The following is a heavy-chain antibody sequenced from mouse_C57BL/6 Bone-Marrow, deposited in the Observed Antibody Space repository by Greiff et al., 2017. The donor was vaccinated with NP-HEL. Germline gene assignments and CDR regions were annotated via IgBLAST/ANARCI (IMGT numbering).Heavy chain of an antibody. V-gene: IGHV1-50*01. CDR1: GYTFTSYW. D-gene: IGHD1-1*01. CDR2: IDPSDSYT. CDR3: ARESPVCTTGVDWDVEV. J-gene: IGHJ1*03. Sequence: QVQLKQPGAELVKPGASVKLSCTASGYTFTSYWMQWVKQRPGQGLEWIGEIDPSDSYTNYHQKFKGKATLTVDTSSSTAYMQLTSLTSEDSAVYDCARESPVCTTGVDWDVEVWGTGTTVTVSS.